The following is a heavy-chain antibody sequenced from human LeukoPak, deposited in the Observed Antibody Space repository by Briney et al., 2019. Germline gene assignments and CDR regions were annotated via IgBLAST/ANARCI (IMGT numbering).Heavy chain of an antibody. J-gene: IGHJ4*02. CDR2: ISGSSNYI. D-gene: IGHD4-23*01. Sequence: GGSLRLSCAASGFTFSSYSMNWVRQAPGKGLEWVSSISGSSNYIYYADSVKGRFTISRDNAKNSLYLQMNSLRAEDTAVYYCARDPIYGGTVPYYFDYWGQGTLVTVSS. V-gene: IGHV3-21*01. CDR3: ARDPIYGGTVPYYFDY. CDR1: GFTFSSYS.